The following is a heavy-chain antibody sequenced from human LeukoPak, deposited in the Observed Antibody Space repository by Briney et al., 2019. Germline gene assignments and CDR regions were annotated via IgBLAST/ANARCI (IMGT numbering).Heavy chain of an antibody. V-gene: IGHV4-59*01. Sequence: PSETLSLTCTVSGGSISSYYWSWIRQPPGKGLEWIGYIYYSGSTNYNPSLTSRVTISVDTSKNQFSLKLSSATAADTAVYYCAREALDGYNHDYFDYWGQGTLVTVSS. CDR1: GGSISSYY. D-gene: IGHD5-24*01. CDR2: IYYSGST. J-gene: IGHJ4*02. CDR3: AREALDGYNHDYFDY.